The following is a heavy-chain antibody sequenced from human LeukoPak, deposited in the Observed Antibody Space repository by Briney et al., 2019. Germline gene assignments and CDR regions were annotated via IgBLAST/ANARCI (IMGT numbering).Heavy chain of an antibody. J-gene: IGHJ6*02. D-gene: IGHD2-15*01. Sequence: GGSLRLSCAASGFTFSSYAMHWVRQAPGKGLEWVAVISYDGSNKYNADSVKGRFTISRDNSKNTLYLQMNSLRAEDTAVYYCARGHIVVVVAATGGMDVWGQGTTVTVSS. CDR1: GFTFSSYA. CDR3: ARGHIVVVVAATGGMDV. CDR2: ISYDGSNK. V-gene: IGHV3-30-3*01.